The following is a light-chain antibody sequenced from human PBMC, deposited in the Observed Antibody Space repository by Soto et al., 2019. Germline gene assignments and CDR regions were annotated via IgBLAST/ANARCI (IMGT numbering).Light chain of an antibody. J-gene: IGLJ1*01. CDR2: DVN. CDR1: TTDIGNYDS. V-gene: IGLV2-18*01. CDR3: SLYSSNGSLI. Sequence: QSALTQPPSVSGSPGQSVTISCTATTTDIGNYDSVSWYQQAPGTAPKLIIYDVNNRPSGAPDRFSGSTSGNTASLTISGLQAEEETDYFCSLYSSNGSLIFGTGTKLTVL.